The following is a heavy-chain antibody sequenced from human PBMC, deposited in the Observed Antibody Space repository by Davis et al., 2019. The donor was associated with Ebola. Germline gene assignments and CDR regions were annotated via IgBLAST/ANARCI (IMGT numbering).Heavy chain of an antibody. V-gene: IGHV3-9*01. D-gene: IGHD6-19*01. CDR2: ISWNSGSI. CDR1: GFTFSSYA. CDR3: AKDPNRDIAVAGAPFDY. Sequence: SLKISCAASGFTFSSYAMHWVRQAPGKGLEWVSGISWNSGSIGYADSVKGRFTISRDNAKNSLYLQMNSLRAEDTALYYCAKDPNRDIAVAGAPFDYWGQGTLVTVSS. J-gene: IGHJ4*02.